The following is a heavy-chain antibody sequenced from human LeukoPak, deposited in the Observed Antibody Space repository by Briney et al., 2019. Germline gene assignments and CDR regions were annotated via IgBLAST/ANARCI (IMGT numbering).Heavy chain of an antibody. CDR2: IYYSGST. CDR1: GGPISSYY. Sequence: SETLSLTCTVSGGPISSYYWSWIRQPPGKGLEWIGYIYYSGSTNYNPSLKSRVTISVDTSKNQFSLKLSSVTAADTAVYYCARSSWIQLWLVWGQGTMVTVSS. J-gene: IGHJ3*01. D-gene: IGHD5-18*01. CDR3: ARSSWIQLWLV. V-gene: IGHV4-59*01.